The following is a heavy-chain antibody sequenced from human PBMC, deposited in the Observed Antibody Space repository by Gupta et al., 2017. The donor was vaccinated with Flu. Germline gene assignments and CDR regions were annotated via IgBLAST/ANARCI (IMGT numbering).Heavy chain of an antibody. CDR3: ARGCSSTTCYVDYYAMDV. Sequence: VRLVESGGAWAQPGRSRKPSCAGPGITFRMLGIPGVPQAPVKGLEWVAVIWYDGSNKYYTDSVKGRFTISRDNSKNTLYLQMNSLRAEDTAVYYCARGCSSTTCYVDYYAMDVWGQGTTVTVSS. J-gene: IGHJ6*02. V-gene: IGHV3-33*01. D-gene: IGHD2-2*01. CDR2: IWYDGSNK. CDR1: GITFRMLG.